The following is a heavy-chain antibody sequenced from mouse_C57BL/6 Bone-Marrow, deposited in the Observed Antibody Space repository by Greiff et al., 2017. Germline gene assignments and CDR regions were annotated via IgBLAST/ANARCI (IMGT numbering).Heavy chain of an antibody. Sequence: VQLQQPGAELVKPGASVKLSCKASGYTFTSYWMHWVKQRPGQGLEWIGMIHPNSGSTNYNEKFKSKATLTVDKSSSTAYMQLSSLTSEDSAVYYCAPMYYYGRSYEGYWGQGTTLTVSS. CDR2: IHPNSGST. CDR1: GYTFTSYW. D-gene: IGHD1-1*01. J-gene: IGHJ2*01. V-gene: IGHV1-64*01. CDR3: APMYYYGRSYEGY.